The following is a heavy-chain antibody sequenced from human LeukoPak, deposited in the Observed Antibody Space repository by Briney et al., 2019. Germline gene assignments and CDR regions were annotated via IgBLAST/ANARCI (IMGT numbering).Heavy chain of an antibody. V-gene: IGHV3-30*03. CDR3: TRGSYGDYGY. CDR2: ISYDGSNK. Sequence: GGSLRLSCAASGFTFSSYGMHWVRQAPGKGLEWVAVISYDGSNKYYADSVKGRFIISRDNAKNSLFLQMDSLRAEDTALYYCTRGSYGDYGYWGQGTLVTVSS. CDR1: GFTFSSYG. D-gene: IGHD4-17*01. J-gene: IGHJ4*02.